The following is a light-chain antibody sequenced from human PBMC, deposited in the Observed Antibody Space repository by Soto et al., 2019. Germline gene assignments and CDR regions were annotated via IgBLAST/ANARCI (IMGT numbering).Light chain of an antibody. Sequence: EIVMTQSPGTLSVSPGERATLSCRASQSVRNNYLAWYQQKPGQAPRLLIYETYRRATGIPDRFSGSGSGIDFTLTISRLEPEDFAVYYCQQFRNSVITFGQGTRLEIK. J-gene: IGKJ5*01. V-gene: IGKV3-20*01. CDR3: QQFRNSVIT. CDR2: ETY. CDR1: QSVRNNY.